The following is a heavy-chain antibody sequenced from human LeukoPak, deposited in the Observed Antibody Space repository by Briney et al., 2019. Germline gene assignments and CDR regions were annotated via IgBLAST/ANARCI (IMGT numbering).Heavy chain of an antibody. J-gene: IGHJ3*02. V-gene: IGHV3-21*01. D-gene: IGHD2-15*01. CDR1: GFTFSSYS. CDR3: PRTIRVVSVNDAFDI. Sequence: GGALRLSCAASGFTFSSYSLNWVRQAPGKGLEWVSSISRSSGSIYYADSVKGRFTISRDSAKNSLYLQMKSLRAEDTPVYYFPRTIRVVSVNDAFDIWGQGTMVTVSS. CDR2: ISRSSGSI.